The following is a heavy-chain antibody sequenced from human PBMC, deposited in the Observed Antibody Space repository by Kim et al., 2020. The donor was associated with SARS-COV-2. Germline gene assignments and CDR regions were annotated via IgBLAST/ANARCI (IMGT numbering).Heavy chain of an antibody. D-gene: IGHD2-15*01. CDR1: GFTLSSCA. V-gene: IGHV3-30*04. J-gene: IGHJ4*02. Sequence: GGSLRLSCAVSGFTLSSCAMHWVRQAPGKGLEWVADLSFDGTLQYYAASVKGRFTISRDISENTLFLDMISLRHEDTAVYYCVRDGGSSSGAFDSWGQGTLVTVSS. CDR2: LSFDGTLQ. CDR3: VRDGGSSSGAFDS.